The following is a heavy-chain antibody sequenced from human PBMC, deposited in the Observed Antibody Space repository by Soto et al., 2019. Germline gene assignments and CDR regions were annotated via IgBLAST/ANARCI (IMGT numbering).Heavy chain of an antibody. J-gene: IGHJ5*02. Sequence: GGSLRLSCAGSGFTFSSHGMTWVRQAPGKGLDWVSAISGSGDGTFYADSVKGRFTISRDNSKNTLYLQMNSLRAEDTAIYYCASHYGSGSFNWLDPWGQGTLVTVSS. D-gene: IGHD3-10*01. CDR3: ASHYGSGSFNWLDP. CDR2: ISGSGDGT. V-gene: IGHV3-23*01. CDR1: GFTFSSHG.